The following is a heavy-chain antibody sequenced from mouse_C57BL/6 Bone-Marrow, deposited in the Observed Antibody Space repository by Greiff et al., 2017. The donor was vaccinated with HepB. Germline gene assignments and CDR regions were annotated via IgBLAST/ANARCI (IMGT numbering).Heavy chain of an antibody. CDR1: GYTFTSYW. V-gene: IGHV1-64*01. CDR3: ARTPAYYFSYYYAMDY. D-gene: IGHD2-10*01. Sequence: VQLQQPGAELVKPGTSVKLSCKASGYTFTSYWMHWVKQRPGQGLEWIGMIHPNSGSTNYNEKFKSKATLTVDKSSSTAYMQLSSLTSEDSAVYYCARTPAYYFSYYYAMDYWGQGTSVTVSS. CDR2: IHPNSGST. J-gene: IGHJ4*01.